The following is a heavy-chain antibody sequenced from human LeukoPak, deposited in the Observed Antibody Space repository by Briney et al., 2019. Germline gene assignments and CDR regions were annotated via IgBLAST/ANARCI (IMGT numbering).Heavy chain of an antibody. CDR1: GFTFDDYA. V-gene: IGHV3-9*01. CDR3: AKDGHSSSWYGSYNWFDP. J-gene: IGHJ5*02. D-gene: IGHD6-13*01. CDR2: ISWNSGSI. Sequence: GGSLRLSCAASGFTFDDYAMHWVRQAPGKGLEWVSGISWNSGSIGYADSVKGRFTISRDNAKNSLYLQMNSLRAEDTALYYCAKDGHSSSWYGSYNWFDPWGQGTLVTVSS.